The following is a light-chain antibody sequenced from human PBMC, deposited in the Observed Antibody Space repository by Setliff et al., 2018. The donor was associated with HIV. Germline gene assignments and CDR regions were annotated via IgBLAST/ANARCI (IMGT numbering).Light chain of an antibody. V-gene: IGLV2-11*01. Sequence: QSVLTQPASVSGSPGQSITISCTGTSSDVGAYNYVSWYQHHPGKAPKLMIYDVTKRPSGVPDRFSGSKSDNTASLTISGLQAEDEADYYCCSYAGTYIFYVFGTGTKVTVL. CDR3: CSYAGTYIFYV. J-gene: IGLJ1*01. CDR1: SSDVGAYNY. CDR2: DVT.